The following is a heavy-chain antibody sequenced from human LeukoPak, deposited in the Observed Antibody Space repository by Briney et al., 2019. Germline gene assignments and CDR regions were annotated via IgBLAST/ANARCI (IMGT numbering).Heavy chain of an antibody. CDR1: GGTFSSYA. CDR3: ARDGLYCTNGVCSSDI. J-gene: IGHJ3*02. V-gene: IGHV1-69*04. Sequence: ASVKVSCKASGGTFSSYAISWVRQAPGQGLEWMGRIIPILGIANYAQKFQGRVTITADKSTSTAYMELSSLRSEDTAVYYCARDGLYCTNGVCSSDIWGQGTLVTVSS. D-gene: IGHD2-8*01. CDR2: IIPILGIA.